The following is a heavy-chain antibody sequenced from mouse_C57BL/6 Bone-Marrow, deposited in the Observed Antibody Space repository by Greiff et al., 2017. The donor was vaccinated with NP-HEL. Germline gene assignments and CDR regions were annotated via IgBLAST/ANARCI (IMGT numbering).Heavy chain of an antibody. CDR1: GYTFTSYW. J-gene: IGHJ3*01. CDR2: IYPGSGST. V-gene: IGHV1-55*01. CDR3: ARGLRCPFAY. D-gene: IGHD1-1*01. Sequence: QVQLQQPGAELVKPGASVKMSCKASGYTFTSYWITWVKQRPGQGLEWIGDIYPGSGSTNYNEKFKSKATLTADTSSSTAYMQLSSLTSEDSAVYCCARGLRCPFAYWGKGTLVTVSA.